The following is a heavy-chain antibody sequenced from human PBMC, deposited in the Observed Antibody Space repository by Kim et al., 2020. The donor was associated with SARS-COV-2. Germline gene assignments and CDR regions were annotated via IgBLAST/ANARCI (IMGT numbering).Heavy chain of an antibody. V-gene: IGHV1-2*02. CDR3: ARQQQVTADHDY. Sequence: NYAQKFQGRVTMTRDTSISTAYMELSRLRSDDTAVYYCARQQQVTADHDYWGQGTLVTVSS. J-gene: IGHJ4*02. D-gene: IGHD6-13*01.